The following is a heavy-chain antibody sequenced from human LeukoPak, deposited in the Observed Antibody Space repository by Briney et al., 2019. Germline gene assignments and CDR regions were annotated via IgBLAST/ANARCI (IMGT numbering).Heavy chain of an antibody. CDR3: AKGPPGYIAVAGTDFDY. J-gene: IGHJ4*02. CDR1: GFTFSGFE. Sequence: GGSLRLSCVASGFTFSGFEMNWVRQAPGKGLEWISYISSSYRTIYYADSVKGRFTVSRDNAKNTLYLQMNSLRAEDTAVYYCAKGPPGYIAVAGTDFDYWGQGTLVTVSS. CDR2: ISSSYRTI. D-gene: IGHD6-19*01. V-gene: IGHV3-48*03.